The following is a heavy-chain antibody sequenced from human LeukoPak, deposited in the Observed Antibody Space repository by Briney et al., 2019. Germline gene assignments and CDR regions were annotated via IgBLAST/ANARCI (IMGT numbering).Heavy chain of an antibody. CDR3: ARLEDDYVWGSYRYNY. D-gene: IGHD3-16*02. CDR2: INHSGST. J-gene: IGHJ4*02. CDR1: GGSFSGYY. V-gene: IGHV4-34*01. Sequence: PSETLSLTCAVYGGSFSGYYWSWIRQPPGKGLEWIGEINHSGSTNYNPSLKSRVTISVDTSKNQFSLKLSSVTAADTAVYYCARLEDDYVWGSYRYNYWGQGTLVTVSS.